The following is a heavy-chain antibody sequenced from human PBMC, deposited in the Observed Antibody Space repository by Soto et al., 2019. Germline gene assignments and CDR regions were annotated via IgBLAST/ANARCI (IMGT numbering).Heavy chain of an antibody. V-gene: IGHV3-33*01. CDR1: GFTFRNYG. Sequence: QVQLVESRGGVVQPGRSLRLSCAASGFTFRNYGMHWVRQAPGMGLEWLAVIWYDGSNKYYADSVKGRFTISRDNSKNTLYLQMSSLRAEDTAVYYCARDVRSRRYDLWGQGTLVIVSS. CDR2: IWYDGSNK. CDR3: ARDVRSRRYDL. J-gene: IGHJ5*02. D-gene: IGHD3-10*02.